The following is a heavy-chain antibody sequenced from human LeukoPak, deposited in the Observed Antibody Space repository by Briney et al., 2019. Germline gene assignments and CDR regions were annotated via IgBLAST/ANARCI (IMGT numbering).Heavy chain of an antibody. CDR2: ISSSGSTI. D-gene: IGHD2-2*01. V-gene: IGHV3-11*01. Sequence: GGSLRLSCAASRFTFSDYYMSWIRQAPGKGLEWVSYISSSGSTIYYADSVKGRFTISRDNAKNSLYLRMNSLRAEDTAVYYCARYCSSTSCYVPFDYWGQGTLVTVSS. CDR1: RFTFSDYY. J-gene: IGHJ4*02. CDR3: ARYCSSTSCYVPFDY.